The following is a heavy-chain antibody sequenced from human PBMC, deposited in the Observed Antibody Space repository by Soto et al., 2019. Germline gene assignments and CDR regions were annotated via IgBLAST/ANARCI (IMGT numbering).Heavy chain of an antibody. CDR2: ISYDGSNK. Sequence: GGSLRLSCAASGFTFSSYAMHWVRQAPGKGLEWVAVISYDGSNKYYADSVKGRFTISRDNSKNTLYLQMNSLRAEDTAVYYCAGEEYSQGMDVWGQGTTVTVSS. D-gene: IGHD2-15*01. CDR3: AGEEYSQGMDV. CDR1: GFTFSSYA. V-gene: IGHV3-30-3*01. J-gene: IGHJ6*02.